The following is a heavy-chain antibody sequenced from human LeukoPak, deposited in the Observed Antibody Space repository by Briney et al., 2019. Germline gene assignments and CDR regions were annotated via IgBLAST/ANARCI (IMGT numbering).Heavy chain of an antibody. CDR3: ARGVYCSSTSCYRDAFDI. D-gene: IGHD2-2*01. Sequence: PSETLSLTCTVSGGSISSGGYYWSWIRQHPGKGLEWIGYIYYSGSTYYNPSLKSRVTISVDTSKNQFSLKLSSVTAADTAVYYCARGVYCSSTSCYRDAFDIWGQGTMVTVSS. V-gene: IGHV4-31*03. J-gene: IGHJ3*02. CDR1: GGSISSGGYY. CDR2: IYYSGST.